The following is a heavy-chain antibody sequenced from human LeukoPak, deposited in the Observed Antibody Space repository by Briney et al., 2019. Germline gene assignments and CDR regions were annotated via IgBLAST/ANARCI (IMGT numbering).Heavy chain of an antibody. CDR2: ISYDGSNK. Sequence: GGSLRLSCAATGFTFSSYAMHWVRQAPGKGLEWVAVISYDGSNKYYADSVKGRFTISRDNSKNTLYLQMNSLRAEDTAVYYCARHRTRTVVSASMRAFDIWGQGTMVTVSS. J-gene: IGHJ3*02. CDR3: ARHRTRTVVSASMRAFDI. D-gene: IGHD2-21*02. CDR1: GFTFSSYA. V-gene: IGHV3-30*04.